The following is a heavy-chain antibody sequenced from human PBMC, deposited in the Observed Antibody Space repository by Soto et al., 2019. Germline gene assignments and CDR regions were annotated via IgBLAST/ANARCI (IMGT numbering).Heavy chain of an antibody. D-gene: IGHD3-22*01. J-gene: IGHJ5*02. CDR3: ASQPYDSTGYYYGS. CDR2: MYSGGNT. CDR1: GGSFSSSTYY. V-gene: IGHV4-39*02. Sequence: SETLSLTCTVSGGSFSSSTYYWGWIRQPPGKGLEWIGSMYSGGNTYYNLSLKSRVTVSVDTSKNHFSLKLTSVTAADTAMYYCASQPYDSTGYYYGSWGQGTLVTVSS.